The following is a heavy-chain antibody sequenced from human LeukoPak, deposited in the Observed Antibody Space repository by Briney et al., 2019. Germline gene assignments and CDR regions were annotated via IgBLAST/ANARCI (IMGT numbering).Heavy chain of an antibody. CDR1: GGSFSGYY. J-gene: IGHJ4*02. D-gene: IGHD1-26*01. Sequence: PSGTLSLTCAVYGGSFSGYYWSWIRQPPGKGLEWIGEINHSGSTNYNPSLKSRVTISVDTSKNQFSLKLSSVTAADTAVYYCARGRSSGGSYYGSDYWGQGTLVTVSS. CDR2: INHSGST. CDR3: ARGRSSGGSYYGSDY. V-gene: IGHV4-34*01.